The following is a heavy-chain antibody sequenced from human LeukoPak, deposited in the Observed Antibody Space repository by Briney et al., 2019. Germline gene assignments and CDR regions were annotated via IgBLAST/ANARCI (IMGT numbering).Heavy chain of an antibody. J-gene: IGHJ4*02. V-gene: IGHV4-59*08. CDR2: IYYSGST. CDR3: ARISPPYYYYSSGYQ. CDR1: GGSISSYY. Sequence: SETLSLTCTVSGGSISSYYWSWIRQPPGKGLEWIGYIYYSGSTNYNPSLKSRVTISVDTSKNQFSLKLSSVTAADTAVYYCARISPPYYYYSSGYQWGQGTLVTVSS. D-gene: IGHD3-22*01.